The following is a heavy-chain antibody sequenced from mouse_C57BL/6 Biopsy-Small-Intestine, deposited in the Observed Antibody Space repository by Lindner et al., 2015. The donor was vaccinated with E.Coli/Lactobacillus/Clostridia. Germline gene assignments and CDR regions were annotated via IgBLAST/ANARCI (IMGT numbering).Heavy chain of an antibody. D-gene: IGHD2-5*01. V-gene: IGHV1-54*01. CDR1: GYAFTNYL. Sequence: VQLQESGAELVRPGTSVKVSCKASGYAFTNYLIEWIKQGPGQGLEWIGVINPGSGGTNYNEKFKGKATLTADKSSSTAYMQLSSLTSEDSAVYFCARNYNSNWRVDYWGQGTTLTVSS. J-gene: IGHJ2*01. CDR3: ARNYNSNWRVDY. CDR2: INPGSGGT.